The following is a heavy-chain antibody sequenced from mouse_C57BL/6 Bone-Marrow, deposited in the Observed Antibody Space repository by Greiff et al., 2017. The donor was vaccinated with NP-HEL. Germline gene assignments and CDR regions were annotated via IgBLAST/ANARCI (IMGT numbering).Heavy chain of an antibody. J-gene: IGHJ3*01. CDR1: GYTFTSYW. V-gene: IGHV1-7*01. Sequence: QVQLQQSGAELAKPGASVKLSCKASGYTFTSYWMHWVKQRPGQGLEWIGYINPSSGYTKSNQKFKDKATFTTDKSSITAYMKLRSLTYEDSAVYYCARHRLNGGFAYWGQGTLVTVSA. D-gene: IGHD1-1*01. CDR3: ARHRLNGGFAY. CDR2: INPSSGYT.